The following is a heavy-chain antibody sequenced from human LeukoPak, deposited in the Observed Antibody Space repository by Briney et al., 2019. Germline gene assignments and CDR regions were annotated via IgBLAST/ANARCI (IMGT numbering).Heavy chain of an antibody. CDR3: AKGRTTTVRFLIDY. Sequence: GGSLRLSCAASRFTFSDFYMSWIRQAPGKGLEWVSHISSSGTTIYYADSVKGRFTISRDNSKNTLYLQMNSLRAEDTAVYYCAKGRTTTVRFLIDYWGQGTLVTVSS. D-gene: IGHD4-17*01. V-gene: IGHV3-11*01. CDR2: ISSSGTTI. J-gene: IGHJ4*02. CDR1: RFTFSDFY.